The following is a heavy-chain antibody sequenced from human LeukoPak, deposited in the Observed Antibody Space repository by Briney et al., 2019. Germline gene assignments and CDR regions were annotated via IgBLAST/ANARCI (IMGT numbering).Heavy chain of an antibody. CDR1: GFTFNSYG. V-gene: IGHV3-30*02. D-gene: IGHD2-21*02. CDR2: IQPDGNDK. CDR3: AKRDAETEFDY. Sequence: GGSLRLSCAASGFTFNSYGMHWVRQAPGKGLEWVALIQPDGNDKFYADSVKGRFTVSRDNSKNTLYLQLNSLRAEDTAIYYCAKRDAETEFDYWGQGTLVTVSS. J-gene: IGHJ4*02.